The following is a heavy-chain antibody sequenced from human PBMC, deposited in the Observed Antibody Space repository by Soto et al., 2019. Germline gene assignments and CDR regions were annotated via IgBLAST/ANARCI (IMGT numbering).Heavy chain of an antibody. CDR3: ACGGSWRTDYNWFDP. D-gene: IGHD2-15*01. CDR1: GGSISSCDYY. V-gene: IGHV4-30-4*01. Sequence: PSETLSLTCTVSGGSISSCDYYWGWIRQPPGKGLEWIGYIYYSGSTYYNPSLKSRVTISVDTSKNQFSLKLSSVTAADTAVYYCACGGSWRTDYNWFDPWGQGTLVTV. J-gene: IGHJ5*02. CDR2: IYYSGST.